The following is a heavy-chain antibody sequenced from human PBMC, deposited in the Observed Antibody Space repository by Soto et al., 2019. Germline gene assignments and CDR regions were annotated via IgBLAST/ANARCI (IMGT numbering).Heavy chain of an antibody. CDR2: IYHSWST. CDR1: GGSISSSNW. Sequence: QVQLQESGPGLVKPSGTLSLTCAVSGGSISSSNWWSWVRQPPGKGLEWIGEIYHSWSTNYNPSLKSRVTLSVDKSKNQFSLKLSSVTAADTAVYYCAKILIKRVVVISTQPPRPRSRWFDPWGQGTLVTVSS. D-gene: IGHD3-22*01. J-gene: IGHJ5*02. V-gene: IGHV4-4*02. CDR3: AKILIKRVVVISTQPPRPRSRWFDP.